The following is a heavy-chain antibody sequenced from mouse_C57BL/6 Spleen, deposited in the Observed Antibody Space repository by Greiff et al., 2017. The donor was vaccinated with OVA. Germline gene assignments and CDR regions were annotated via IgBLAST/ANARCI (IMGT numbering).Heavy chain of an antibody. CDR3: AYAMDY. V-gene: IGHV1-82*01. CDR2: IYPGDGDT. CDR1: GYAFSSSW. Sequence: MQLQQSGPELVKPGASVKISCKASGYAFSSSWMNWVKQRPGKGLEWIGRIYPGDGDTNYNGKFKGKATLTADKSSSTAYMQLSSLTSEDSAVYFCAYAMDYWGQGTSVTVSS. J-gene: IGHJ4*01.